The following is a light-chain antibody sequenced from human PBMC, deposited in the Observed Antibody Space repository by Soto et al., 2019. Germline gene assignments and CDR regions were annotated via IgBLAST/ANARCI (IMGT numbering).Light chain of an antibody. CDR1: QSISNW. V-gene: IGKV1-5*03. CDR2: KAS. Sequence: DIQMTQSPSTLSASVGDRVTITCRASQSISNWLAWYQQKPGKAPKLLSSKASSLRNGVPSRFSGSGSGTEFTLTIYSLQPDDFASYYCQQYNGYPHTFGQGTKLEIK. J-gene: IGKJ2*01. CDR3: QQYNGYPHT.